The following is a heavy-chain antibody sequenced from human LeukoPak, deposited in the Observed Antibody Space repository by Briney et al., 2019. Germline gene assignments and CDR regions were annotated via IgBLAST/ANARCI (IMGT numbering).Heavy chain of an antibody. CDR3: ARAGITIFGVAANDY. Sequence: GGSLRLSCAASGFTFSSYSMNWVRQAPGKGLEWVSSISSSTNYIYYADSVKGRFTISRDNAKNSLYLQMNSLGAEDTAVYYCARAGITIFGVAANDYWGQGTLVTVSS. V-gene: IGHV3-21*01. D-gene: IGHD3-3*01. CDR2: ISSSTNYI. CDR1: GFTFSSYS. J-gene: IGHJ4*02.